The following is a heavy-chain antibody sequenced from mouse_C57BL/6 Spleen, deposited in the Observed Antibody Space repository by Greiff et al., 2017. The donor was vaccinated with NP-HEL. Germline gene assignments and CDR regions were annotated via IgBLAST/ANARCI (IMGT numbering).Heavy chain of an antibody. CDR1: GYTFTSYW. CDR3: ARGITTVVATDYYAMDY. J-gene: IGHJ4*01. V-gene: IGHV1-61*01. CDR2: IYPSDSET. Sequence: QVQLQQPGAELVRPGSSVKLSCKASGYTFTSYWMDWVKQRPGQGLEWIGNIYPSDSETHYNQKFKDKATLTVDKSSSTAYMQLSSLTSEDSAVYYCARGITTVVATDYYAMDYWGQGTSVTVSS. D-gene: IGHD1-1*01.